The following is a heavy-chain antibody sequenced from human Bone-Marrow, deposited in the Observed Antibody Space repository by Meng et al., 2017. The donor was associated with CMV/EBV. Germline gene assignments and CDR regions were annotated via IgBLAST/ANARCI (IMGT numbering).Heavy chain of an antibody. Sequence: GGSLRLSCAASGFTFSSYSMNWVRQAPGKGLEWASSISSSSSYIYYADSVKGRFTISRDNAKNSLYLQMNSLRAEDTAVYYWASNQLLFGGYKEFDPWGQGTLVTVSS. J-gene: IGHJ5*02. D-gene: IGHD2-2*01. CDR2: ISSSSSYI. V-gene: IGHV3-21*01. CDR1: GFTFSSYS. CDR3: ASNQLLFGGYKEFDP.